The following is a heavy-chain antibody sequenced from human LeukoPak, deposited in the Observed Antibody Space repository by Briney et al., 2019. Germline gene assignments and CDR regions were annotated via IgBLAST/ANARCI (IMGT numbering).Heavy chain of an antibody. CDR1: GFTFSSYW. CDR3: ARDSWEGAVADTFDY. Sequence: TGGSLRLSCAASGFTFSSYWMSWVRQAPGKGREWVANIKQDGSEKYYVDSVKGRFTISRDNAKNSLYLQMNSLRAEDTAVYYCARDSWEGAVADTFDYWGQGTLVTVSS. V-gene: IGHV3-7*01. D-gene: IGHD6-19*01. J-gene: IGHJ4*02. CDR2: IKQDGSEK.